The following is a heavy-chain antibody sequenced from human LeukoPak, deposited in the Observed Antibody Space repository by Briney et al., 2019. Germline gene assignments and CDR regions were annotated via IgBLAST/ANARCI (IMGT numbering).Heavy chain of an antibody. V-gene: IGHV1-2*02. J-gene: IGHJ4*02. D-gene: IGHD3-22*01. CDR3: ARDSSYYYDSSGWNY. Sequence: ASVTVSLKSSRYTFTGYYTHGVRQAPAQGIEWMGWVKAKSGSKNYAQKFQGRVMRSRDTSISTAYKELSRLRTDDTAVYYSARDSSYYYDSSGWNYWGQGTLVTVSS. CDR1: RYTFTGYY. CDR2: VKAKSGSK.